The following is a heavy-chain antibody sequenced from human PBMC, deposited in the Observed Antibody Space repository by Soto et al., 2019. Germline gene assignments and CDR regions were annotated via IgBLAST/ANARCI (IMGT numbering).Heavy chain of an antibody. CDR2: IWYDASNK. V-gene: IGHV3-33*01. Sequence: GGSLRLSCAASVFTFSSYGMHWVRQAPGKGLEWVAVIWYDASNKYYADSVKGRFTISRYNSKNTLYLQMNSLRAEDTAVYYCARGAGYGCSGGSCYSVGLDVWGQGTTVAVSS. J-gene: IGHJ6*02. CDR1: VFTFSSYG. CDR3: ARGAGYGCSGGSCYSVGLDV. D-gene: IGHD2-15*01.